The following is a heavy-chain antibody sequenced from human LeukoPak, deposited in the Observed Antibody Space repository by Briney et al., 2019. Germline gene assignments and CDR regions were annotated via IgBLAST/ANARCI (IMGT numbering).Heavy chain of an antibody. CDR3: ARWAVVPAAIDFDY. CDR1: GYTFTSYG. V-gene: IGHV1-18*01. J-gene: IGHJ4*02. Sequence: ASVKVSCKASGYTFTSYGISWVRLAPGQGLEWMGWISACNGNTNYAQKLQGRVTTTTDTSTSTAYMELRSLRSDDTAVYYCARWAVVPAAIDFDYWGQGTLVTVSS. CDR2: ISACNGNT. D-gene: IGHD2-2*01.